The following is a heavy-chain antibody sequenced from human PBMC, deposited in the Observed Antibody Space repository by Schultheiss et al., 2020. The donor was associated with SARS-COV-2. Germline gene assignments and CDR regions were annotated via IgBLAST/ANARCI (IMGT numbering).Heavy chain of an antibody. D-gene: IGHD2-8*01. J-gene: IGHJ6*02. CDR3: ARRRTNHYYYYGMDV. CDR2: ISGSGGST. V-gene: IGHV3-23*01. Sequence: GGSLRLSCAASGFTFSSYGMHWVRQAPGKGLEWVSAISGSGGSTYYADSVKGRFTISRDNSKNTLYLQMNSLRAEDTAVYYCARRRTNHYYYYGMDVWGQGTTVTVSS. CDR1: GFTFSSYG.